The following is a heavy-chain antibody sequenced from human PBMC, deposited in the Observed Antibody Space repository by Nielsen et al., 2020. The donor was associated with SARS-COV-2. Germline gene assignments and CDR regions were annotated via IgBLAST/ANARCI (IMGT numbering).Heavy chain of an antibody. J-gene: IGHJ3*02. Sequence: SEILSLTCTISSYSISDGYYWGWVRQPPGKGLEWIGLIHHSGSTYYNPSLRGRVTISVDTSDTQFSLKLNSVTAADTAVYYCARQLRFLEWPLKVEAFDIWGQGTMVTVSS. CDR2: IHHSGST. CDR1: SYSISDGYY. V-gene: IGHV4-38-2*02. CDR3: ARQLRFLEWPLKVEAFDI. D-gene: IGHD3-3*01.